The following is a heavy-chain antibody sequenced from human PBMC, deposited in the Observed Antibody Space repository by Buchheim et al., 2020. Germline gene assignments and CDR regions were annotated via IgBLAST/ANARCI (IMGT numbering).Heavy chain of an antibody. CDR1: GFTFSDYY. J-gene: IGHJ4*02. CDR3: AKASMVLVSYDRRYYFDY. V-gene: IGHV3-11*01. CDR2: ISSSGSTI. D-gene: IGHD3-10*01. Sequence: QVQLVESGGGLFKPGGSLRLSCAASGFTFSDYYMSWIRPAPGKGLEWVSSISSSGSTIYYADSVKGRFTISRDNAKNSLYLQMNSLRAEYTAVYYCAKASMVLVSYDRRYYFDYWGQGTL.